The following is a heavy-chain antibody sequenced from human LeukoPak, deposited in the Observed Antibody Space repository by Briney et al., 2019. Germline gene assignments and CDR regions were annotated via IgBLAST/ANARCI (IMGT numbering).Heavy chain of an antibody. CDR3: ARGKIISGYDCGFDY. J-gene: IGHJ4*02. D-gene: IGHD5-12*01. Sequence: PSETLSLTCAVYGGSFSGYYWSWIRQPPGKGLEWIGEINHSGSTNYNPSLKSRVTIPVDTSKNQFSLKLSSVTAADTAVYYCARGKIISGYDCGFDYWGQGTLVTVSS. CDR2: INHSGST. V-gene: IGHV4-34*01. CDR1: GGSFSGYY.